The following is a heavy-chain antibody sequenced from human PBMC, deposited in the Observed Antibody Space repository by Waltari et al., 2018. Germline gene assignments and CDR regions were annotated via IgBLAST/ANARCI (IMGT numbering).Heavy chain of an antibody. D-gene: IGHD6-6*01. Sequence: QVQLQESGPGLVKPSQTLSPTRSASGAHISTYYWSWIRQPPGKGLEWIGYVCYSGSTDYNSSLKSRITISLYTSKNQFSLKLNSVTAADTAVYYCASRTYSSSAAPFDHWGQGALVTVSS. CDR2: VCYSGST. CDR3: ASRTYSSSAAPFDH. CDR1: GAHISTYY. J-gene: IGHJ4*02. V-gene: IGHV4-59*08.